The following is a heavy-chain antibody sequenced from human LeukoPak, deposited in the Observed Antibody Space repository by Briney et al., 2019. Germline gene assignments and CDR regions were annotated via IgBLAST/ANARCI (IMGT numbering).Heavy chain of an antibody. J-gene: IGHJ4*02. Sequence: GASVKVSCKASGYTFTSYGISWVRQAPGQGLEWMGGIIPIFGTANYAQKFQGRVTITADGSTSTAYMELSSLRSEDTAVYYCATASSSWSGFDYWGQGTLVTVSS. CDR3: ATASSSWSGFDY. CDR2: IIPIFGTA. CDR1: GYTFTSYG. V-gene: IGHV1-69*13. D-gene: IGHD6-13*01.